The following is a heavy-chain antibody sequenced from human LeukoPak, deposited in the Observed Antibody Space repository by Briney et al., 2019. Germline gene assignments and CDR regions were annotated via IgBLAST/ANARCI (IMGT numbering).Heavy chain of an antibody. D-gene: IGHD3-22*01. CDR2: VYPGDSDT. CDR3: ARQGDSSGYYPPGYFDY. Sequence: GESLKISCKGSGYIFTTYWIGWVRQLPGKGLEWMGIVYPGDSDTRYSPSFQGQVTISADKSISTAYLQWSSLKASDTAMYYCARQGDSSGYYPPGYFDYWGQGTLVTVSS. CDR1: GYIFTTYW. V-gene: IGHV5-51*01. J-gene: IGHJ4*02.